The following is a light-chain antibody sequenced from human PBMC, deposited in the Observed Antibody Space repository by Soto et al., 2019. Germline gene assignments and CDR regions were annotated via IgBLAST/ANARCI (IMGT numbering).Light chain of an antibody. CDR3: QQTNTFLPLT. Sequence: DMQLTQSPSSVSASVGDRVTITCRASLGISNWLAWYQQKPGKAPKLLIYGASNLQSGVPSRFSGGGSGTHFTLIISSLQPEDFATYYCQQTNTFLPLTFGGGTKVEIK. CDR1: LGISNW. J-gene: IGKJ4*01. CDR2: GAS. V-gene: IGKV1-12*01.